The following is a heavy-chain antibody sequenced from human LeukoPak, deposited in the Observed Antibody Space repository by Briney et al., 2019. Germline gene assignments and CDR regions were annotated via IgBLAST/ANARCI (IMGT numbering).Heavy chain of an antibody. J-gene: IGHJ4*02. Sequence: GASVKVSCKASGYTFTGHYMHWVRQVPGQGLEWVGWINADSGDTSSAQKFQGRVTMTRDTSISTAYMELSSLRSDDTAVYYCGRDAGDGYNPADYWGQGTLVTVSS. CDR3: GRDAGDGYNPADY. V-gene: IGHV1-2*02. CDR2: INADSGDT. CDR1: GYTFTGHY. D-gene: IGHD5-24*01.